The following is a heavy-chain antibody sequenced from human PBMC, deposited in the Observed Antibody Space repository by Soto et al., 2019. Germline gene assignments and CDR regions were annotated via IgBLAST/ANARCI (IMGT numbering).Heavy chain of an antibody. Sequence: PGGSLRLSCAASGFTFSSYWMSWVRQAPGKGLEWVANIKQDGSEKYYVDSVKGRFTISRDNAKNSLYLQMNSPRAGDTAVYYCARDPEAIMVRGVPYYFDYWGQGTLVTVSS. J-gene: IGHJ4*02. V-gene: IGHV3-7*01. CDR1: GFTFSSYW. CDR3: ARDPEAIMVRGVPYYFDY. D-gene: IGHD3-10*01. CDR2: IKQDGSEK.